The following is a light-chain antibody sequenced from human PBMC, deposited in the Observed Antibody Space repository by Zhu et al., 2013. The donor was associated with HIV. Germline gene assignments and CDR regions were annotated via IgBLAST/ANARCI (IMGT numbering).Light chain of an antibody. V-gene: IGKV1-5*03. CDR3: QQYNTYPWT. Sequence: DIQLTQSPSFLSASVGDRVIITCRASQNIGDWLAWYQHRPGKAPKLLIYKASTLETGVPSRFFGRGSGTDFTLIIRDLQPDDFATYYCQQYNTYPWTFGQGTKVE. J-gene: IGKJ1*01. CDR2: KAS. CDR1: QNIGDW.